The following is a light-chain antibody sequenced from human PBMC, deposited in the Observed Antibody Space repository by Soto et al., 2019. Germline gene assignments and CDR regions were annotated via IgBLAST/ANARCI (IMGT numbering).Light chain of an antibody. V-gene: IGKV3-11*01. CDR1: QSVSSY. Sequence: EIVLTQSPATLSLSPGERATLSCRASQSVSSYLAWYQQKPGQAPRLLIYDASNRATGIPARFSGSGSGTDVTLTISSLEPEDFAVYYCQQRSDWPPLTVGGGTKVDIK. CDR3: QQRSDWPPLT. J-gene: IGKJ4*01. CDR2: DAS.